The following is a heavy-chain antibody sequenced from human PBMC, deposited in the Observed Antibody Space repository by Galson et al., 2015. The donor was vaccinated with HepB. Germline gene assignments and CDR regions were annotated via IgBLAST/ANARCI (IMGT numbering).Heavy chain of an antibody. CDR3: AKDGGDCSDGECYYFDC. V-gene: IGHV3-23*01. CDR2: ISGSGDRT. CDR1: GFTFINYA. D-gene: IGHD2-21*01. Sequence: SLRLSCAASGFTFINYAMSWVRQAPGRGLEWVSGISGSGDRTYYADSVKGRFTISRDNSKNTLYLEMNSLRVEDTAEYYCAKDGGDCSDGECYYFDCWGQGILVTVSS. J-gene: IGHJ4*02.